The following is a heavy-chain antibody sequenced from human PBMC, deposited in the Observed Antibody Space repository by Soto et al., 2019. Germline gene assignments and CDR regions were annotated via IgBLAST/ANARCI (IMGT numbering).Heavy chain of an antibody. Sequence: SETLSLTCAVYGGSFSGYYWTWILQPPGKGLEWIGEINHSGSTNYNPSLKSRVTISVDTSKNQFSLKLSSVTAADTAVYYCSAGGGLPRYYWGQGTLVTVSS. D-gene: IGHD5-12*01. CDR3: SAGGGLPRYY. J-gene: IGHJ4*02. V-gene: IGHV4-34*01. CDR1: GGSFSGYY. CDR2: INHSGST.